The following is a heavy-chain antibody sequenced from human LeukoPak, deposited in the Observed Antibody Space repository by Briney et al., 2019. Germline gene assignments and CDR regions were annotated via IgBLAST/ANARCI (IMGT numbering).Heavy chain of an antibody. CDR2: IYYSGST. Sequence: SQTLSLTCTVSGGSISSGVYYWSWIRQHPGKGLEWIGYIYYSGSTYSNPSLKSRLTMSVDISKNQFSLKLSSVTAADTAAYYCARGVKGLRGAFDIWGQGTMVTVSS. CDR1: GGSISSGVYY. J-gene: IGHJ3*02. CDR3: ARGVKGLRGAFDI. D-gene: IGHD3-10*01. V-gene: IGHV4-31*03.